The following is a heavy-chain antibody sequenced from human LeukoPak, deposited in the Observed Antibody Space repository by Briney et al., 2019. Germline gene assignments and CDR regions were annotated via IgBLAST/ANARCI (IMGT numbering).Heavy chain of an antibody. J-gene: IGHJ4*02. V-gene: IGHV4-31*03. CDR3: ATQWFGEGDYFDY. D-gene: IGHD3-10*01. CDR2: IYYSGST. CDR1: GGSISSGGYY. Sequence: PSETLSLTCTVSGGSISSGGYYWSWIRQHPGKGLEWIGYIYYSGSTYYNPSLKSRVTISVDTSKYQFSLKLSSVTAADTAVYYCATQWFGEGDYFDYWGQGTLVTVSS.